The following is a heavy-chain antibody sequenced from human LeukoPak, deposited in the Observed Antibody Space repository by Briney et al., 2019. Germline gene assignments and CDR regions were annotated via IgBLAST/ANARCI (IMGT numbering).Heavy chain of an antibody. CDR2: ISSSSSYI. D-gene: IGHD6-13*01. CDR3: ARDHGSSWYARPGYFDS. J-gene: IGHJ4*02. Sequence: GGSLRLSCAASGFTFSSYSMNWVRQAPGKGLEWVSSISSSSSYIYYADSVKGRFTISRDNAKNSLYLQMNSLRAEDTAVYYCARDHGSSWYARPGYFDSWGQGTLVTVSS. CDR1: GFTFSSYS. V-gene: IGHV3-21*01.